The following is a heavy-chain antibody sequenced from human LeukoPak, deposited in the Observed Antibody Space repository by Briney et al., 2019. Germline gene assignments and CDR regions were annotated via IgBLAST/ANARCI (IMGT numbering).Heavy chain of an antibody. CDR3: ARQALHSSGWTDD. CDR1: GGTFSSYA. CDR2: IIPILGIA. D-gene: IGHD6-19*01. J-gene: IGHJ4*02. V-gene: IGHV1-69*04. Sequence: SVKVSCKASGGTFSSYAISWVRQAPGQGLEWMGRIIPILGIANYAQKFQGRVTITADKSTSTAYMELSSLRSEDTAVYYCARQALHSSGWTDDWGQGTLVTVSS.